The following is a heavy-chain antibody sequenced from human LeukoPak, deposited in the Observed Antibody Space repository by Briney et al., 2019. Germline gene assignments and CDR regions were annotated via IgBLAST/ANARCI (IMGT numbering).Heavy chain of an antibody. J-gene: IGHJ6*03. Sequence: GGSLRLSCAASGFTFSSYAMSWVRQAPGKGLEWVSAISGSGGSTYYADSVKGRFTISRDNSKNTLYLQMNSLRAEDTAVYYCAKTGRYSYGHYYYYMDVWGKGTTVTVSS. CDR3: AKTGRYSYGHYYYYMDV. CDR2: ISGSGGST. D-gene: IGHD5-18*01. CDR1: GFTFSSYA. V-gene: IGHV3-23*01.